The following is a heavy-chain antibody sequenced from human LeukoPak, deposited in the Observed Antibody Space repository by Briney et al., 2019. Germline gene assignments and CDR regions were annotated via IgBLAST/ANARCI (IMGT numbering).Heavy chain of an antibody. Sequence: SETLSLTCTVSGGSISSGSYYWSWIWQPAGKGLEWIGRIYTSGSTNYNPSLKSRVTISVDTSKNQFSLKLSSVTAADTAVYYCARGTVGRTYCGGDCYSPIDYWGQGTLVTVSS. CDR2: IYTSGST. V-gene: IGHV4-61*02. J-gene: IGHJ4*02. CDR1: GGSISSGSYY. CDR3: ARGTVGRTYCGGDCYSPIDY. D-gene: IGHD2-21*01.